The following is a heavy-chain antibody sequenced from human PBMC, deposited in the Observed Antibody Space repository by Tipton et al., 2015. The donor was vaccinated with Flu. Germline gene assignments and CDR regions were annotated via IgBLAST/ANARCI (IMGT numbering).Heavy chain of an antibody. Sequence: TLSLTCTVSDDSITYYYWSWIRQPPGKGLEWIGYIYYSGGTNYNPSLQSRLSISVDSSKNQLSLKLTPVTAADTAVYYCARARAPYYYYAMDVWGQGATVTVS. D-gene: IGHD3-10*01. CDR3: ARARAPYYYYAMDV. V-gene: IGHV4-59*01. CDR2: IYYSGGT. J-gene: IGHJ6*02. CDR1: DDSITYYY.